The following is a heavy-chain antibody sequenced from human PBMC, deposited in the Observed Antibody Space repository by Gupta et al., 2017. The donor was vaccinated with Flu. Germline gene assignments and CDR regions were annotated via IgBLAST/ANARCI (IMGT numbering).Heavy chain of an antibody. CDR1: GGSISSYY. CDR3: ARRSDVLRYFDWEDAFDI. J-gene: IGHJ3*02. V-gene: IGHV4-4*07. Sequence: QVQLQESGPGLVKPSETLSLTCTVSGGSISSYYWSWIRQPAGKGLEWIGRIYTSGSTNYNPSLKSRVTMSVDTSKNQFSLKLSSVTAADTAVYYCARRSDVLRYFDWEDAFDIWGQGTMVTVSS. CDR2: IYTSGST. D-gene: IGHD3-9*01.